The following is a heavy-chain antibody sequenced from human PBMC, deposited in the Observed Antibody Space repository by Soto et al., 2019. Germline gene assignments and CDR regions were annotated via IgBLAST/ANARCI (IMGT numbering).Heavy chain of an antibody. CDR3: ARGGGILVVTAPYDH. CDR2: INPSGGYT. V-gene: IGHV1-46*03. Sequence: QVQLVQSGAEVKKPGASVKVSCKASGYTFTSYYMNWVRQAPGQGLEWLGMINPSGGYTTYAQRFLGRVTMTSDTSTSTVHMELGSLTSEDTAVYYCARGGGILVVTAPYDHWGQGTLVTVSS. D-gene: IGHD2-21*02. CDR1: GYTFTSYY. J-gene: IGHJ4*02.